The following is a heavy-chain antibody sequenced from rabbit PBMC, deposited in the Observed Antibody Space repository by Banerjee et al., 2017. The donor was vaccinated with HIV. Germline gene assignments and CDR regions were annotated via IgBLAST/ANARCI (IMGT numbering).Heavy chain of an antibody. Sequence: QEQLEESGGDLVKPEGSLKLSCKASGFDFSSIYYMCWVRQAPGKGLEWIACIYNGDGSTYYARWVNGRFTISRSTSLNTVTLQMTSLTAADTATYFCARGYAGYGYPTGVNLWGQGTLVTVS. CDR2: IYNGDGST. J-gene: IGHJ4*01. V-gene: IGHV1S47*01. D-gene: IGHD6-1*01. CDR3: ARGYAGYGYPTGVNL. CDR1: GFDFSSIYY.